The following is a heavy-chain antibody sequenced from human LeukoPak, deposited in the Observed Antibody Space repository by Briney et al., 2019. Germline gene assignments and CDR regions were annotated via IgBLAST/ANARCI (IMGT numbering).Heavy chain of an antibody. CDR2: LYYSGST. J-gene: IGHJ3*02. V-gene: IGHV4-39*01. Sequence: PSETLSLTCTVSGVSISNSSYYWGWIRQPPGKGLEWIGSLYYSGSTYYNPSLKSRVTISVDTSKNQFSLKLSSVTAADTAVYYCARPSSWGAFDIWGQGTMVTVSS. CDR1: GVSISNSSYY. CDR3: ARPSSWGAFDI. D-gene: IGHD6-13*01.